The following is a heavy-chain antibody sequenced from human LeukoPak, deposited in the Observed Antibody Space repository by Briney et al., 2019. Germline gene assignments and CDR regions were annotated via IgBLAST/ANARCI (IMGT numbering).Heavy chain of an antibody. Sequence: GRFLRLSCAASGFSFRSYGMHWVRQAPGKGLEWVAVIWYDGSEKHYADSVRGRFTISRDNSKNTLYLQMNNLRAEDTAVYYCARDFWSGYYVAWGQGTLVTVSS. CDR1: GFSFRSYG. J-gene: IGHJ5*02. CDR2: IWYDGSEK. D-gene: IGHD3-3*01. CDR3: ARDFWSGYYVA. V-gene: IGHV3-33*01.